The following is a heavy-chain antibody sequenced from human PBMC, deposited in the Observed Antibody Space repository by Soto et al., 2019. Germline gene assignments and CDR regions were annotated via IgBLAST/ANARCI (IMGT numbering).Heavy chain of an antibody. Sequence: GAAVKVSCKACGYTFTSYAMHWVRQAPGQRLEWMGWINAGNGNTKYSQKFQGRVTITRDTSASTAYMELSSLRSEDTAVYYCARDLDPSYDSSGYYDYWGQGTLVTVSS. CDR1: GYTFTSYA. D-gene: IGHD3-22*01. CDR3: ARDLDPSYDSSGYYDY. V-gene: IGHV1-3*01. CDR2: INAGNGNT. J-gene: IGHJ4*02.